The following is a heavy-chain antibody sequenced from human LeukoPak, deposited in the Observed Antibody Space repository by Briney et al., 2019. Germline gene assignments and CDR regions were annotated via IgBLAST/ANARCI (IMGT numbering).Heavy chain of an antibody. V-gene: IGHV3-30-3*01. J-gene: IGHJ3*02. D-gene: IGHD1-26*01. CDR1: GFTFRNYA. CDR2: ISYDGSNK. CDR3: ARDGWELLYDAFDI. Sequence: PGRSLRLSCAASGFTFRNYAVHWVRQAPGKGLEWVAVISYDGSNKYYADSVKGRFTISRDNSKNTLYLQMNSLRAEDTAVYYCARDGWELLYDAFDIWGQGTMVTVSS.